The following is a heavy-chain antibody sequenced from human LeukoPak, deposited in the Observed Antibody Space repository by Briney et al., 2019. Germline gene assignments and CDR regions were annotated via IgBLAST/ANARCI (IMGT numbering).Heavy chain of an antibody. J-gene: IGHJ4*02. CDR2: IYYSGST. D-gene: IGHD5-18*01. Sequence: SETLSLTCTVSGGSISSYYWSWIRQPPGKGLEWIGYIYYSGSTNYNPSLKGRVTISVDTSKNQFSLKLSSVTAADTAVYYCARQAKYSYGSREAFDYWGQGTLVTVSS. V-gene: IGHV4-59*08. CDR3: ARQAKYSYGSREAFDY. CDR1: GGSISSYY.